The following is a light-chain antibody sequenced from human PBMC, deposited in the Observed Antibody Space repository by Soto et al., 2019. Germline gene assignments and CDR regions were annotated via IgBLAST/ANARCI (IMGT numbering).Light chain of an antibody. CDR1: RSNIETNT. Sequence: QPVLTQPPSVSGTPGQRVTISCSGSRSNIETNTVNWYQQLPGAAPKLLIYSNNQRPSGVPDRISGSKSGTSASLAISGLQSEDEADYYCAAWDDSLNGWVFGGGTKLTVL. V-gene: IGLV1-44*01. CDR3: AAWDDSLNGWV. CDR2: SNN. J-gene: IGLJ3*02.